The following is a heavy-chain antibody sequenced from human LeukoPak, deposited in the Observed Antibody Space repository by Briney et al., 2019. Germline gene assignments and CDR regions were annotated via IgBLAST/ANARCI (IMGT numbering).Heavy chain of an antibody. CDR2: IIPIFGTA. CDR3: ARAPSYSSSWYDWYFDL. CDR1: GGTFSSYA. V-gene: IGHV1-69*13. Sequence: SVNVSFTASGGTFSSYAISWVRQAPGQGLEWMGGIIPIFGTANYAQKFQGRVTITADESTSTAYMELSSLRSEDTAVYYCARAPSYSSSWYDWYFDLWGRGTLVTVSS. J-gene: IGHJ2*01. D-gene: IGHD6-13*01.